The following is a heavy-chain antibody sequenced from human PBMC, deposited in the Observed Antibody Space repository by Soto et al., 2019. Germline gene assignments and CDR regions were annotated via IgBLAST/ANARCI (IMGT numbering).Heavy chain of an antibody. CDR1: GGSISGGRYY. Sequence: QVPLQESGPGLVKPSQTLSLTCNVSGGSISGGRYYWNWIRQHPGKGLEWIGNIYDNGITSYIPSLKRRVIISGDTSKNPFSLRLSSVTAADAAVYYCTRDRGFGMDVWGQGTTVTVSS. J-gene: IGHJ6*02. V-gene: IGHV4-31*03. CDR3: TRDRGFGMDV. CDR2: IYDNGIT.